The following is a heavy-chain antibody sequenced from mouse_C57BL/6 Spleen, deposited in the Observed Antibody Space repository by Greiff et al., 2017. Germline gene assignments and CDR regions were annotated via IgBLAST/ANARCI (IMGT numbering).Heavy chain of an antibody. Sequence: VQLQQPGAELVRPGTSVKMSCKASGYTFTNYWIGWAKQRPGRGLEWIGDIYPGGGYTNYNEKFKGKATLTADKSSSTAYMQFSSLTSEDSAIYYCAKEDYYCAMDYWGQGTSVTVSS. CDR1: GYTFTNYW. J-gene: IGHJ4*01. CDR3: AKEDYYCAMDY. CDR2: IYPGGGYT. V-gene: IGHV1-63*01. D-gene: IGHD2-13*01.